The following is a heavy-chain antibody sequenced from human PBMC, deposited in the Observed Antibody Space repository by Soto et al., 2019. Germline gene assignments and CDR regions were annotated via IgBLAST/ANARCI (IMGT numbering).Heavy chain of an antibody. J-gene: IGHJ5*02. CDR2: IYDNGKT. V-gene: IGHV4-39*01. Sequence: SETLSLTCSVSGGSISRSTYYWGWIRQPPGKGLEWIAIIYDNGKTYYSPSLKSRVTISVDTSKNQFSLKLSSVTAADTAVYYCARHKAQDDWLYPWGQGSLVTVSS. CDR3: ARHKAQDDWLYP. CDR1: GGSISRSTYY.